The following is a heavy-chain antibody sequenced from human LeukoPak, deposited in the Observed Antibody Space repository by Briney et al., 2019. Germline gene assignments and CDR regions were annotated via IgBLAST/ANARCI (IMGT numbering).Heavy chain of an antibody. CDR2: ISGYSGNT. J-gene: IGHJ5*02. CDR1: GYTFTSNG. V-gene: IGHV1-18*01. D-gene: IGHD3-3*01. Sequence: ASVRVSSKASGYTFTSNGLSWVGQAPGKGLEGMGWISGYSGNTNYAQKFQGRFTMTTDTSTSTAYMELRSLRSDDTAVYYCARDSLHFGVAEMFDPWGQGTLVTVPS. CDR3: ARDSLHFGVAEMFDP.